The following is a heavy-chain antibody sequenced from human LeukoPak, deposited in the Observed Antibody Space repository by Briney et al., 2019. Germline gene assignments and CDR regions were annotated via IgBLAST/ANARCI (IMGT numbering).Heavy chain of an antibody. J-gene: IGHJ6*02. CDR1: GFSFSSYW. CDR3: ARDAVDTANAV. CDR2: INSDGSIT. Sequence: GGSLRLSCAASGFSFSSYWMHWVRQAPGKGLVWVSHINSDGSITSYADSVKGRFTISRDNAKNMLYLQMNSLRAEDTAVYYCARDAVDTANAVWGQGTTVTVSS. D-gene: IGHD5-18*01. V-gene: IGHV3-74*01.